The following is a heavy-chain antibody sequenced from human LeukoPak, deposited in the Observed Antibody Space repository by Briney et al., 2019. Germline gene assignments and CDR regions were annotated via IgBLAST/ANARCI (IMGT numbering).Heavy chain of an antibody. CDR3: TRAIRHQLLSDY. J-gene: IGHJ4*02. CDR1: GYTFSNFD. Sequence: ASVKVSCTASGYTFSNFDINWVRQAPGQGPEWMGWMNPESGNTGYAQKFQGRVTMTRDSSKSTAYMELISLRFEDTAIYYCTRAIRHQLLSDYWGQGTLVTVSS. V-gene: IGHV1-8*01. CDR2: MNPESGNT. D-gene: IGHD2-2*01.